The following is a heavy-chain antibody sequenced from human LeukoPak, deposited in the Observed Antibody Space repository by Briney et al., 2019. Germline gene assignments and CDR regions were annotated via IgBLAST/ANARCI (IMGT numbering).Heavy chain of an antibody. CDR1: GGTFSSYA. D-gene: IGHD3-3*01. CDR3: ARAVHGGFLYYFDS. V-gene: IGHV1-69*04. J-gene: IGHJ4*02. Sequence: ASVKVSCKASGGTFSSYAISWVRQAPGQGLEWMGRIIPILGIANYAQKLQGRVTITADKSTSTAYMELSSLRSEDTAVYYCARAVHGGFLYYFDSWGQGTLVTVSS. CDR2: IIPILGIA.